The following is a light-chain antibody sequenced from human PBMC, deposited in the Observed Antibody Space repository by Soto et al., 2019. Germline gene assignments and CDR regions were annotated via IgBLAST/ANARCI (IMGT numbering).Light chain of an antibody. J-gene: IGLJ2*01. CDR1: TGSIASNY. CDR2: EDD. Sequence: NFMLTQPHSVSESPGKTVTISCTRSTGSIASNYVQLYQQRPGSSPSIVIYEDDQRPSGVPDRFSGSIDRSSSSASLTISGLKTEDEADYYCQSYDGDTVIFGGGTKLTVL. CDR3: QSYDGDTVI. V-gene: IGLV6-57*01.